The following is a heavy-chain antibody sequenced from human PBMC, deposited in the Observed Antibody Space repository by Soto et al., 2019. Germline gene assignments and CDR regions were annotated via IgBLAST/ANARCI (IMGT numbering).Heavy chain of an antibody. D-gene: IGHD1-26*01. CDR3: ARPQLPPFDSGSYSY. J-gene: IGHJ4*02. CDR2: ISYDGSNK. CDR1: GFTFSSYA. V-gene: IGHV3-30-3*01. Sequence: GGSLRLSCAASGFTFSSYAMHWVRQAPGKGLEWVAVISYDGSNKYYADSVKGRFTISRDNSKNTLYLQMNSLRAEDTAVYYCARPQLPPFDSGSYSYWGQGTLVTVSS.